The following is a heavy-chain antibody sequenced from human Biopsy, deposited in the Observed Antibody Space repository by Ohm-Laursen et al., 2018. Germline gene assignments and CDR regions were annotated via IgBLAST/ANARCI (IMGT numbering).Heavy chain of an antibody. CDR2: FDPEEGQR. V-gene: IGHV1-24*01. CDR3: AADSENCGGDCYIY. D-gene: IGHD2-21*02. Sequence: ASVKVSCKVSGDSFTEFSIHWVRQAPGKGLEWMGGFDPEEGQRTYAQKFRGRLTMTEDTSADTAYMELRGLRSEDAAVYYCAADSENCGGDCYIYWGQGTQVTVSS. J-gene: IGHJ4*02. CDR1: GDSFTEFS.